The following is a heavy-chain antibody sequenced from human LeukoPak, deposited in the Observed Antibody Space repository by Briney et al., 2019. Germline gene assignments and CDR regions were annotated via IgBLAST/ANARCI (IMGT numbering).Heavy chain of an antibody. CDR1: GFTFSSYA. CDR3: ARDSEYQLLFRGCFDY. J-gene: IGHJ4*02. Sequence: GGSLRLSCAASGFTFSSYAMHWVRQAPGKGLEWVAVISYDGSNKYYADSVKGRFTISRDNSKNTLYLQMNSLRAEDTAVYYCARDSEYQLLFRGCFDYWGQGTLVTVSS. V-gene: IGHV3-30-3*01. D-gene: IGHD2-2*01. CDR2: ISYDGSNK.